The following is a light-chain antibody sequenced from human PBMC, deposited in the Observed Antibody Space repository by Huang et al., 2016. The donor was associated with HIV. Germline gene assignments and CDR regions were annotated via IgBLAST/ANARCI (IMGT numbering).Light chain of an antibody. CDR2: ATS. CDR3: QQYSDYPRT. CDR1: QDISDY. V-gene: IGKV1-16*01. J-gene: IGKJ2*01. Sequence: DIQMTQSPSSLSASVGDRVTITCRASQDISDYLAWFQQKPGKAPKSLIFATSTLHSGVPSRVSGSGSGTAFTLTINNLQPEDFATYYCQQYSDYPRTFGQGTKLDIK.